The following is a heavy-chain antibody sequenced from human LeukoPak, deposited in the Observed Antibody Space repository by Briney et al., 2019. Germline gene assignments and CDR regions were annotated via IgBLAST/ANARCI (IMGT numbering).Heavy chain of an antibody. J-gene: IGHJ4*02. D-gene: IGHD1-7*01. V-gene: IGHV1-8*02. Sequence: GASVKVSCKASGGTFSSYAISWVRQATGQGLEWMGWMNPNSGNTGYAQKFQGRVTMTRNTSISTAYMELSSLRSEDTAVYYCARVVNEYNWNYARVPYFGYWGQGTLVTVSS. CDR1: GGTFSSYA. CDR2: MNPNSGNT. CDR3: ARVVNEYNWNYARVPYFGY.